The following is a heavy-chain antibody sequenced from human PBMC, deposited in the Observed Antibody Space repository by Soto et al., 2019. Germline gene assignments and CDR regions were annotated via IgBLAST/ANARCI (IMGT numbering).Heavy chain of an antibody. J-gene: IGHJ4*02. D-gene: IGHD3-9*01. CDR3: ARMNAGSGITIFPFDY. V-gene: IGHV1-18*01. CDR2: ISAYNGNT. CDR1: GYTFTSYG. Sequence: GASVKVSCKASGYTFTSYGISWVRQAPGQGLEWMGWISAYNGNTNYAQKLQGRVTMTTDTSTSTAYMELRSLRSDDTAVYYCARMNAGSGITIFPFDYWGQGTLVTVSS.